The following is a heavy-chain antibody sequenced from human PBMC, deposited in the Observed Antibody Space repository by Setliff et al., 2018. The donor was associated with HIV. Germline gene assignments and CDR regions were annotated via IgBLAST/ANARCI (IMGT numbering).Heavy chain of an antibody. CDR3: ARNGDYEWVGGDYYFDF. CDR1: GFIFSSYA. CDR2: ISSSSSYI. D-gene: IGHD4-17*01. J-gene: IGHJ4*02. V-gene: IGHV3-21*01. Sequence: GGSLRLSCAASGFIFSSYAMNWVRQAPGKGLEWVSSISSSSSYIYYADSLKGRFTISRDNARNSLYLQVNSLRAEDTAVYYCARNGDYEWVGGDYYFDFWGQGTLVTVSS.